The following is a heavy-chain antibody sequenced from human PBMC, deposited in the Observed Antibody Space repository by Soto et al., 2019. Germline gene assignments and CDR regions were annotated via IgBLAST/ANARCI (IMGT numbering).Heavy chain of an antibody. CDR3: ARYGDGDNEGVFDY. V-gene: IGHV4-59*01. CDR1: GGSISSYY. J-gene: IGHJ4*02. CDR2: IYCSGST. D-gene: IGHD1-1*01. Sequence: KSSETLSLTCTVSGGSISSYYWSWIRQPPGKGLEWIGYIYCSGSTNYNPSLKSRVTISVDTSKNQFSLKLSSVTAADTAVYYCARYGDGDNEGVFDYWGQGTLVTVSS.